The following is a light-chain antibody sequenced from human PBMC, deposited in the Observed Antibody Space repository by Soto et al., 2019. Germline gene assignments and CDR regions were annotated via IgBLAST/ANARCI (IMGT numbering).Light chain of an antibody. CDR1: SSDVGGYNY. CDR3: TSYTSSSTWV. CDR2: EVS. J-gene: IGLJ3*02. V-gene: IGLV2-14*01. Sequence: QSALTQPASVSGSPGQSITISCTGTSSDVGGYNYVSWYQQHPGKAPKLMIYEVSNRPSGVSNRFSGSKSGNTAYLAISGLKAEDEADSYCTSYTSSSTWVFGGGPQLTVL.